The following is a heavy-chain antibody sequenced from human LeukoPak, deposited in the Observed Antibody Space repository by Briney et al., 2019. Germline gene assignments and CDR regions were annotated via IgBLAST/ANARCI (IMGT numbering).Heavy chain of an antibody. J-gene: IGHJ5*02. Sequence: GASVKVSRKVSGYTLTELSMHWVRQAPGKGLEWMGGFDPEDGEKIYAQKFQDRVTMTEDTSKDTAYMELSSLRSEDTAVYYCASAGGIAVAGTYWFDPWGQGTLVTVSS. D-gene: IGHD6-19*01. V-gene: IGHV1-24*01. CDR1: GYTLTELS. CDR3: ASAGGIAVAGTYWFDP. CDR2: FDPEDGEK.